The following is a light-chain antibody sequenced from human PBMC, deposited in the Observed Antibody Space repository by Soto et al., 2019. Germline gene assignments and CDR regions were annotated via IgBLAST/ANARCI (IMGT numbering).Light chain of an antibody. CDR3: QQYGYLVT. Sequence: EIVLTQSPGTLSLSPGERATLSCRASQSITNNYLAWYQQKPGRAHRLLSYGASSRATGIPDRFSGSGSGTDFTLTISRLEPEDFAMYYCQQYGYLVTFGGGTKVDIK. V-gene: IGKV3-20*01. J-gene: IGKJ4*01. CDR1: QSITNNY. CDR2: GAS.